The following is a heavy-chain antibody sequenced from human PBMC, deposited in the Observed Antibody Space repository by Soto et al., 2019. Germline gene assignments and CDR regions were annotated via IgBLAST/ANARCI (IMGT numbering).Heavy chain of an antibody. D-gene: IGHD2-15*01. Sequence: WASVKVSCKASGYTFTGDYMHWVRQAPGQGLEWMGWINLNSGGTNYAQKFQGRVTMTRDTSISTAYMELSRLRSDDTAVYYCAREENCSGGSCPNWFDPWVQGTLVTVSS. CDR3: AREENCSGGSCPNWFDP. CDR1: GYTFTGDY. CDR2: INLNSGGT. V-gene: IGHV1-2*02. J-gene: IGHJ5*02.